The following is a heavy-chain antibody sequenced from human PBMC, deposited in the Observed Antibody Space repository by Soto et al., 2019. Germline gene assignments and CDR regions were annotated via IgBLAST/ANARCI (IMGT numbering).Heavy chain of an antibody. CDR1: GFAFSAYY. CDR3: TRSDYDSSGYTDY. J-gene: IGHJ4*02. Sequence: QVHLIESGGGLVKPGGSLRLSCAASGFAFSAYYMSWIRQAPGKGLEWLSYISESGTTIYYADSGKGRFTISRDNAKNALYLQMNSLRAEDTAVYYCTRSDYDSSGYTDYWGQGTLVTVSS. CDR2: ISESGTTI. D-gene: IGHD3-22*01. V-gene: IGHV3-11*01.